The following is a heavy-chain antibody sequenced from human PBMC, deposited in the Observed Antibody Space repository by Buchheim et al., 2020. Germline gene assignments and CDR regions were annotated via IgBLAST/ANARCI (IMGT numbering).Heavy chain of an antibody. CDR2: IYYSGST. CDR3: ARARGWFDP. Sequence: QVQLQESGPGLVKPSETLSLTCTVSVGSISSYYWSWIRQPPGKGLEWIGYIYYSGSTNYNPSLKSRVTISVDTSKNQFSLKLSSVTAADTAVYYCARARGWFDPWGQGTL. V-gene: IGHV4-59*01. J-gene: IGHJ5*02. CDR1: VGSISSYY.